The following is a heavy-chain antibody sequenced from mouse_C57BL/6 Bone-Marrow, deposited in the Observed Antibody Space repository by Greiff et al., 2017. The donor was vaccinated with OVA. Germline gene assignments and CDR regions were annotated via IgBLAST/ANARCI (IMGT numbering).Heavy chain of an antibody. J-gene: IGHJ1*03. Sequence: EVQLVESGGGLVQPGGSLKLSCAASGFTFSDYYMYWVRQTPEKRLEWVAYISNGGGSTYYPDTVKGRFTISRDNAKNTLYLQMSRLKSEDTAMYYCARQMTTVEDWYFEVWGTGTTVTVAS. CDR2: ISNGGGST. V-gene: IGHV5-12*01. CDR1: GFTFSDYY. CDR3: ARQMTTVEDWYFEV. D-gene: IGHD1-1*01.